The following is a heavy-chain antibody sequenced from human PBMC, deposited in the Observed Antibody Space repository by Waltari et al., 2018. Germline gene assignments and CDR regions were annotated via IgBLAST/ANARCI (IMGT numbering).Heavy chain of an antibody. J-gene: IGHJ4*02. D-gene: IGHD3-16*02. CDR3: ARRGEGYRSLDY. Sequence: GYTFTGYYMHWVRQAPGQGLEWMGWINPNSGGTNYAQKFQGRVTMTRDTSISTAYMELSRLRSDDTAVYYCARRGEGYRSLDYWGQGTLVTVSS. V-gene: IGHV1-2*02. CDR2: INPNSGGT. CDR1: GYTFTGYY.